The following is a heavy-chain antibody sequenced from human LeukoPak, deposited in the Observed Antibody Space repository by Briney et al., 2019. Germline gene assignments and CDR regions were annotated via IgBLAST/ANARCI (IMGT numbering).Heavy chain of an antibody. CDR2: IKQDGSEK. CDR3: AIAHPNSGRHLGAFDI. CDR1: GFTFSSYW. D-gene: IGHD1-26*01. J-gene: IGHJ3*02. V-gene: IGHV3-7*03. Sequence: PGGSLRLSCAASGFTFSSYWMSWVRQAPGKGLEWVANIKQDGSEKYYVDSVKGRFTISRDNSKNTLYLQMNSLRAEDTAVYYCAIAHPNSGRHLGAFDIWGQGTMVTVSS.